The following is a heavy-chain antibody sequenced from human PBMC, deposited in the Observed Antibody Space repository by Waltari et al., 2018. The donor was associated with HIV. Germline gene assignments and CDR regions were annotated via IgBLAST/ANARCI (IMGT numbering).Heavy chain of an antibody. CDR3: ARVQFGSWYPASPFDP. CDR2: INPNSGDT. J-gene: IGHJ5*02. Sequence: QVQLVQSGAEVKKPGASVKVSCKTSGYTFTDYYLHWVRQAPGQRLEWMGWINPNSGDTNYAQNFQGRVAMTRDTSISTAYMELSRLTSDDTAVFYCARVQFGSWYPASPFDPWGQGTLVTVSS. CDR1: GYTFTDYY. V-gene: IGHV1-2*02. D-gene: IGHD6-13*01.